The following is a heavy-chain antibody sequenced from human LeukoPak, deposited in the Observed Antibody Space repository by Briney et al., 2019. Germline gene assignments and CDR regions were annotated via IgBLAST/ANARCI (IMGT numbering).Heavy chain of an antibody. CDR1: GFTFSSYA. Sequence: GGSLRLSCAASGFTFSSYAMRWVRQAPGKGLEWVSAISGIGGSTYYADSVKGRFTISRDNSKNTLYLQMNSLRAEDTAVYYCAKATSAFDAFDIWGQGTMVTVSS. J-gene: IGHJ3*02. D-gene: IGHD3-16*01. CDR2: ISGIGGST. CDR3: AKATSAFDAFDI. V-gene: IGHV3-23*01.